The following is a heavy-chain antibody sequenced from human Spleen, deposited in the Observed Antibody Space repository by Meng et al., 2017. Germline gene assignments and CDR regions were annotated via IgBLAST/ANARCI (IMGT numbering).Heavy chain of an antibody. CDR1: GYTFTSYG. V-gene: IGHV1-18*01. CDR3: ARDAAPLLAAAALFDY. J-gene: IGHJ4*02. Sequence: ASVKVSCKASGYTFTSYGISWVRQAPGQGLEWMGWISAYNGNTNYAQKLQGRVTMTTDKSTSTAYMQLRSLRSDDTAVYYYARDAAPLLAAAALFDYWGQGTLVTVSS. D-gene: IGHD6-13*01. CDR2: ISAYNGNT.